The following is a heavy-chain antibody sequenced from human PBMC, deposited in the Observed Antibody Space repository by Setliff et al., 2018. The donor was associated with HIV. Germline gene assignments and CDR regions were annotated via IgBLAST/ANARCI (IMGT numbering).Heavy chain of an antibody. CDR2: ISTAFGNI. CDR1: GGTFTSYA. J-gene: IGHJ4*02. Sequence: ASVKVSCKASGGTFTSYAISWVRQAPGQGLEWMGSISTAFGNIDFAQKFQGRVTMTTDTSTSTAYMELRSLRSDDTAVYYCARNFYDSSGYRYDYWGQGTLVTVSS. V-gene: IGHV1-18*01. CDR3: ARNFYDSSGYRYDY. D-gene: IGHD3-22*01.